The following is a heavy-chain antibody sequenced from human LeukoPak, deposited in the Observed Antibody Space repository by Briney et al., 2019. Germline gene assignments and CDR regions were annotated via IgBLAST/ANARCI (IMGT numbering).Heavy chain of an antibody. CDR3: ASGATLISV. V-gene: IGHV3-30*03. D-gene: IGHD1-26*01. Sequence: PGGSLRLSCAASGFTFSSYGMHWVRQAPGKGLEWVAVISYDGSNKYYADSVKGRFTISRDNSKNTLYLQMNSLRAEDTAVYYCASGATLISVWGQGTTVTVSS. J-gene: IGHJ6*02. CDR2: ISYDGSNK. CDR1: GFTFSSYG.